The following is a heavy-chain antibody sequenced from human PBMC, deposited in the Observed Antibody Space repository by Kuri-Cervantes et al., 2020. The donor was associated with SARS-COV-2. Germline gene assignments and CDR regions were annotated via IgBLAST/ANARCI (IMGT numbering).Heavy chain of an antibody. D-gene: IGHD2-2*02. CDR2: ISYHGINK. CDR1: GFTFNSHA. V-gene: IGHV3-30-3*01. J-gene: IGHJ4*02. CDR3: AREEFCNGTNCYTVIDY. Sequence: GGSLRLSCTASGFTFNSHAMHWVRQAPGQGLEWVTVISYHGINKYYTDSVKGRFTISRDNSKNTLYLQMNSLRAEDTAVYYCAREEFCNGTNCYTVIDYWGQGTLVTVSS.